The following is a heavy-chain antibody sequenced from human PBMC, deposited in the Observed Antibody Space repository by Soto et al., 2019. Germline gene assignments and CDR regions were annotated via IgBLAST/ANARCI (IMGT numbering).Heavy chain of an antibody. CDR3: AKPSLSIPGAFDY. V-gene: IGHV3-30*18. CDR1: GFTFSSYG. J-gene: IGHJ4*02. Sequence: QVQLVESGGGVVQPGRSLRLSCAASGFTFSSYGMHWVRQAPGKGLEWVAVISYDGSNKYYADSVKGRFTISRDNSKNTRYLQMKCLSAEDTAVYYCAKPSLSIPGAFDYWGQGTVVNVSS. D-gene: IGHD1-20*01. CDR2: ISYDGSNK.